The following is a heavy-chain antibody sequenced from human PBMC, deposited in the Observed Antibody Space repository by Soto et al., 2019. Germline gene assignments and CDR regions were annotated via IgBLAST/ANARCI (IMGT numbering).Heavy chain of an antibody. V-gene: IGHV1-46*01. D-gene: IGHD6-6*01. CDR1: GYTFTSYY. J-gene: IGHJ6*03. CDR3: ASCSSIAARHYYYYYMDV. CDR2: INPSGGST. Sequence: ASVKVSCKASGYTFTSYYMHWVRQAPGQGLEWMGIINPSGGSTSYAQKFQGRVTMTRDTSTSTVYMELSSLRSEDTAVYYCASCSSIAARHYYYYYMDVWGKGTTVTVSS.